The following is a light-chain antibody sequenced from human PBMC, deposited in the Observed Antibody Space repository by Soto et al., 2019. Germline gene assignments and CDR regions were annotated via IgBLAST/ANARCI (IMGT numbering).Light chain of an antibody. CDR2: RAS. CDR3: QQYRDPPLT. V-gene: IGKV1-5*03. CDR1: QSLGNW. J-gene: IGKJ4*02. Sequence: DIQMTQSPSTLSASVGGRVSITCRASQSLGNWVAWYQQKPGKAPKLLISRASTLESGVPSRFSGGGSGAEFTLTITSLQPDDFATYYCQQYRDPPLTFGGGTQVDLK.